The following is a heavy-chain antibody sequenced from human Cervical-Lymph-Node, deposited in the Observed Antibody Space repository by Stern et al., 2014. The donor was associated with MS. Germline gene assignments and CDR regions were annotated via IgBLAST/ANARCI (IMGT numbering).Heavy chain of an antibody. CDR3: SIGSVYYDFWSTYYGHFQF. J-gene: IGHJ4*02. CDR2: IIPMFDTA. V-gene: IGHV1-69*12. CDR1: GGSFHKYA. Sequence: QDQLAQSGAEVKKPGASVKVSCKTSGGSFHKYALNWVRQAPGQGPEGMGGIIPMFDTADYAKRLQGRVRNTADDSTNTTEMEVIRLKSEDTAVYYCSIGSVYYDFWSTYYGHFQFWGQGTLFIFSS. D-gene: IGHD3-3*01.